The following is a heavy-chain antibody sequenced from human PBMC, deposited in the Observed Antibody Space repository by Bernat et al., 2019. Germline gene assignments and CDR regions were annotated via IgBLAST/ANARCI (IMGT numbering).Heavy chain of an antibody. CDR3: GKGHHLSSESPCDY. Sequence: EVQLVESGGGLVQPGRSLRLSCAASGFTFDDYAMHWVRQAPGKGLEWVSGISLNSGSIASAESMKGRFTISRDNAKNSLYLQMSSLGGEDTALYYCGKGHHLSSESPCDYWGQGSLVTVSS. D-gene: IGHD1-26*01. CDR2: ISLNSGSI. V-gene: IGHV3-9*01. J-gene: IGHJ4*02. CDR1: GFTFDDYA.